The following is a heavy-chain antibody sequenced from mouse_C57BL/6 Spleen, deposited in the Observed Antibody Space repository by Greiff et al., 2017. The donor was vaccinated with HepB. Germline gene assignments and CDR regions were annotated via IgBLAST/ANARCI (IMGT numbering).Heavy chain of an antibody. CDR1: GFTFSDAW. CDR2: FRNKANNHAT. D-gene: IGHD2-3*01. CDR3: TRVRGYDGYYDAMDY. Sequence: EVQVVESGGGLVQPGGSMKLSCAASGFTFSDAWMDWVRQSPEKGLEWVAEFRNKANNHATYYAESVKGRFTISRDDSKSSVYLQMNSLRAEDTGIYYCTRVRGYDGYYDAMDYWGQGTSVTVSS. J-gene: IGHJ4*01. V-gene: IGHV6-6*01.